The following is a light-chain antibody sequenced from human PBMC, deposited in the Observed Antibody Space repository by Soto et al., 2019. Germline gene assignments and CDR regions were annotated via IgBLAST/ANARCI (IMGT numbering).Light chain of an antibody. Sequence: SLGASVKLTCTLSSGHSSYAIAWHQQQPEKGPRYLMKLNSDGSHSKGDGIPDRFSGSSSGAERYLTISSLQSEDEADYYCQTWGTGIRVFGGGTQLTVL. J-gene: IGLJ2*01. V-gene: IGLV4-69*01. CDR1: SGHSSYA. CDR3: QTWGTGIRV. CDR2: LNSDGSH.